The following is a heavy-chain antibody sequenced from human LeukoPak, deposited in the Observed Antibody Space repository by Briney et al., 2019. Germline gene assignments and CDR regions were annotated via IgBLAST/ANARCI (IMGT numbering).Heavy chain of an antibody. J-gene: IGHJ4*02. CDR3: ALGVYGSGVLSN. V-gene: IGHV4-34*01. D-gene: IGHD3-10*01. CDR1: GGSFSGYY. Sequence: PSETLSLTCAVYGGSFSGYYWSWIRQPPGKGLEWIGEINHSGSTNYNPSLKSGVTISIDTSKNQYSLNLSSVTAANTAVYSCALGVYGSGVLSNGGRGTLVTVSS. CDR2: INHSGST.